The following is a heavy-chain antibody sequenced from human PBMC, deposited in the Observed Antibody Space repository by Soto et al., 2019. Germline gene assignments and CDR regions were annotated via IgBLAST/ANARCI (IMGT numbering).Heavy chain of an antibody. CDR3: AKGWVTRGFFGN. D-gene: IGHD5-12*01. V-gene: IGHV3-23*01. J-gene: IGHJ4*02. Sequence: GGSLRLSCTASGFTFSSYAMSWVRQAPGKGLEWVSAISGGGGSTDYPDSVKGRFAISRDNSKNTLYLQMNSLRAEDTAVYSCAKGWVTRGFFGNWGQGTLVTVSS. CDR1: GFTFSSYA. CDR2: ISGGGGST.